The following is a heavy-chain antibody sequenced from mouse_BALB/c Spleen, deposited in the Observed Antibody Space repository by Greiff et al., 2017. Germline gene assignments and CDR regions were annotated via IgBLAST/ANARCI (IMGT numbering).Heavy chain of an antibody. CDR2: INPYNDGT. CDR3: ARSVLTTVLDV. Sequence: EVQLQQSGPALVKPGASVKMSCKASGYTFTSYVMHWVKQKPGQGLEWIGYINPYNDGTKYNEKFKGKATLTSDKSSSTAYMELSSLTSEDSAVYYCARSVLTTVLDVWGAGTTVTVSS. J-gene: IGHJ1*01. D-gene: IGHD1-1*01. V-gene: IGHV1-14*01. CDR1: GYTFTSYV.